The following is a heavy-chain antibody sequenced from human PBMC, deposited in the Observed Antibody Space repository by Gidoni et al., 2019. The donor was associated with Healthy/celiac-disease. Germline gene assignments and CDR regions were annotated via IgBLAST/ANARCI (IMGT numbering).Heavy chain of an antibody. CDR1: GYTFTGYY. CDR2: INPNSGGT. V-gene: IGHV1-2*02. J-gene: IGHJ4*02. Sequence: QGQLVQSGAEVKKHGASVEVSCKASGYTFTGYYMHWVRQAPGQGLEWMGWINPNSGGTNDAQKFQGRVTMTRDTSISTAYMELSRLRSDDTAVYYCARWGYCSGGSCYGDYWGQGTLVTVSS. D-gene: IGHD2-15*01. CDR3: ARWGYCSGGSCYGDY.